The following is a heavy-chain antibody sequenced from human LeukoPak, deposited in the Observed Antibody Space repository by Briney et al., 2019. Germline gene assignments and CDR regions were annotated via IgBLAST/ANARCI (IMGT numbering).Heavy chain of an antibody. D-gene: IGHD2-2*01. CDR1: GFTFSSYS. V-gene: IGHV3-21*01. CDR2: ISSSSSYI. Sequence: PGGSLRLSCAASGFTFSSYSMSWVRQAPGKGLEWVSSISSSSSYIYYADSVKGRFTISRDNAKNSLYLQMNSLRAEDTAVYYCARVSGYCSSTSCYLYYYYGMDVWGQGTTVTVSS. J-gene: IGHJ6*02. CDR3: ARVSGYCSSTSCYLYYYYGMDV.